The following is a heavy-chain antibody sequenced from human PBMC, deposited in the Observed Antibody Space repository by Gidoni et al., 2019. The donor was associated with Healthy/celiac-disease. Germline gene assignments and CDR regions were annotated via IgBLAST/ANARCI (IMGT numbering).Heavy chain of an antibody. CDR3: ARDKRSGLAARPLDY. J-gene: IGHJ4*02. D-gene: IGHD6-6*01. Sequence: QVQMFESGGGVVQRGRSLIHSCEAAGFTFSSYGRHWVRQAPGKGLEWVAVIWYDGSNKYYADSVKGRFTISRDNSKTTLYLQMNSLRAEDTAVYYCARDKRSGLAARPLDYWGQGTLVTVSS. V-gene: IGHV3-33*01. CDR2: IWYDGSNK. CDR1: GFTFSSYG.